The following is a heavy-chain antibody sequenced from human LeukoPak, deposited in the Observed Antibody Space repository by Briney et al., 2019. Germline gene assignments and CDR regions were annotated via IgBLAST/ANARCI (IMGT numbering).Heavy chain of an antibody. J-gene: IGHJ4*02. CDR2: IYYSGST. CDR1: GGSISSGGYY. D-gene: IGHD4-23*01. CDR3: ARTTVVAKYFDY. V-gene: IGHV4-31*03. Sequence: SETLSLTCTVSGGSISSGGYYWSWIRQHPGKGLEWIGYIYYSGSTYYNPSLKSRLTISVDTSKNQFSLKLSSVTAADTAVYYCARTTVVAKYFDYWSQGTLVTVSS.